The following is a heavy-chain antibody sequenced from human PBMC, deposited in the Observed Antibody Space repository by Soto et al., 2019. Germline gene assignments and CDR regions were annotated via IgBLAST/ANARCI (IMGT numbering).Heavy chain of an antibody. V-gene: IGHV1-69*06. CDR3: AIRTGTTVSGNYYYYYGMDV. Sequence: GASVKVSCKASGGTFSSYAISWVRQAPGQGLEWMGGIIPIFGTANYAQKFQGRVTITADKSTSTAYMELSSLRSEDTAVYYCAIRTGTTVSGNYYYYYGMDVWGQGTTVTVSS. J-gene: IGHJ6*02. CDR1: GGTFSSYA. CDR2: IIPIFGTA. D-gene: IGHD1-7*01.